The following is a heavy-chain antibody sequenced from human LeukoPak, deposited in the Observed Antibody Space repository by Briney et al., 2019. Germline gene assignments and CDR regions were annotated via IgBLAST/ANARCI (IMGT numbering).Heavy chain of an antibody. Sequence: ASVKVSCEASGYTFTGYYIHWVRQAPGQGLGWMGWINPNSGGTNYAQKFQGRVTMNRNKSISTAYMDLSSLTSDDTAVYYCARVGAMVLWGQGTHVTVSS. V-gene: IGHV1-2*02. CDR2: INPNSGGT. CDR1: GYTFTGYY. J-gene: IGHJ4*02. CDR3: ARVGAMVL. D-gene: IGHD5-18*01.